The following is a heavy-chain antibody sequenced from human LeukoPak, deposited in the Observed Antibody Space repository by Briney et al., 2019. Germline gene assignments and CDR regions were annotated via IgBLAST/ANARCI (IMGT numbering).Heavy chain of an antibody. CDR2: ISSSSSYI. D-gene: IGHD2-2*01. CDR1: GFTLSSYS. Sequence: PGGSLRLSCAASGFTLSSYSMNWVRQAPGKGLEWVSSISSSSSYIYYADSVKGRFTISRDNAKNSLYLQMNSLRAEDTAVYYCAPSSTIQHPVDYWGQGTLVTVSS. CDR3: APSSTIQHPVDY. V-gene: IGHV3-21*01. J-gene: IGHJ4*02.